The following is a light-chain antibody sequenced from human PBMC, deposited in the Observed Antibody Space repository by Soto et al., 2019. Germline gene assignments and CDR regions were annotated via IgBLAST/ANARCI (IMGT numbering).Light chain of an antibody. J-gene: IGKJ3*01. Sequence: DIQMTQSPSFLSASVGDRVTITCQASQDSTNYLNWYQQKPGKSPKLLIYDASNLETGVPSRFSGSGSGTDFSFTISSLQPEDIATYHCQDVDNLPFTFGPGTKVDVK. CDR1: QDSTNY. CDR2: DAS. V-gene: IGKV1-33*01. CDR3: QDVDNLPFT.